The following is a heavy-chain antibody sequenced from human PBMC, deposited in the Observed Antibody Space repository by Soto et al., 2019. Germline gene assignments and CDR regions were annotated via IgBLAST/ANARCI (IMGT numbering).Heavy chain of an antibody. J-gene: IGHJ5*01. CDR1: GFTFSSYA. CDR2: ISGSGGST. CDR3: AKAFSWYDY. Sequence: EVQLLESGGGLIQPGGSLRVSCAASGFTFSSYAMNWVRQAPGKGLEWVSGISGSGGSTYYADSVKGRFTISRDNSKNTLYLQMSSLRAEDTAVYYCAKAFSWYDYWGHGTLVTVSS. V-gene: IGHV3-23*01.